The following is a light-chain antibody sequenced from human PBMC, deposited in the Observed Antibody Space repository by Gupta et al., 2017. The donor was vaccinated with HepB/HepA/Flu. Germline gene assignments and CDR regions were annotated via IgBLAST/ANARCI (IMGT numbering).Light chain of an antibody. J-gene: IGLJ2*01. CDR1: SSDVGGYNY. CDR3: SSYTISSTLVV. Sequence: QSALTQPASVSGSPGQSITTSCTGTSSDVGGYNYVSWYQQHPGKAPKLMIYDVSNRPSGVSNRFSGSKPGNTASLTISGLQAEDEADYYCSSYTISSTLVVFGGGTKLTVL. CDR2: DVS. V-gene: IGLV2-14*01.